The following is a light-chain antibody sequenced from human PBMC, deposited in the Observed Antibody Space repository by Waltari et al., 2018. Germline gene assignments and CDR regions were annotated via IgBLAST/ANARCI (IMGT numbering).Light chain of an antibody. V-gene: IGLV1-47*01. J-gene: IGLJ1*01. CDR3: AAWDDSLSVTYV. CDR1: NSNIGRNS. Sequence: QSVLTQPPSTSGTPGQTVTISCSGTNSNIGRNSVFWYQQLPGTAPKLLIYRDNQGPSGVPDRFSASKSGTSAALAIRGLRSEDEADYYCAAWDDSLSVTYVFGSGTRVTV. CDR2: RDN.